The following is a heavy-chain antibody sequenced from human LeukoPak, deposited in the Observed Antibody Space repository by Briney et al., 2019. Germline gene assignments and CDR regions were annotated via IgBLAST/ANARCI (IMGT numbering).Heavy chain of an antibody. CDR2: ISGSDGGT. Sequence: GGSLRLSCAASGFTFISYAMSWVRQAPGKGLECVSIISGSDGGTYYADSVKGRFTISRDNSKNTLYLQMNSLRAEDTAVYYCAKRAGSKGLFDYWGQGTLVTVSS. J-gene: IGHJ4*02. V-gene: IGHV3-23*01. D-gene: IGHD3-10*01. CDR3: AKRAGSKGLFDY. CDR1: GFTFISYA.